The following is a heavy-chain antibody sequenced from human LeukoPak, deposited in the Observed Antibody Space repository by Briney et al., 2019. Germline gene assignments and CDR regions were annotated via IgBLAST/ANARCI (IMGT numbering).Heavy chain of an antibody. J-gene: IGHJ6*02. Sequence: GGSLRLSCVASGFTFSSHEFQWVRQAPGKGLEWVSYISISGTTIQYADSVRGRSTMSRDNAKNSLHLQMNSLRAEDTALYYCTRRIIYSGMDVWGHGTTVTVSS. D-gene: IGHD2-21*01. CDR3: TRRIIYSGMDV. V-gene: IGHV3-48*03. CDR2: ISISGTTI. CDR1: GFTFSSHE.